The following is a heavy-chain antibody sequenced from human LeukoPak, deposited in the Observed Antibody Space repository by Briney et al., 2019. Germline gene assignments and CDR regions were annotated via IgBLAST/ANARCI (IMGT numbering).Heavy chain of an antibody. CDR3: AKGVGYCSSTSCLPFDY. CDR1: GFTFSSYA. J-gene: IGHJ4*02. D-gene: IGHD2-2*01. CDR2: ISGSGGST. V-gene: IGHV3-23*01. Sequence: PGGSLRLSCAASGFTFSSYAMSWVRQAPGKGLEWVSAISGSGGSTYYADSVKGRFTISRDNSKNTLYLQMNSLRAEGTAVYYCAKGVGYCSSTSCLPFDYWGQGTLVTVSS.